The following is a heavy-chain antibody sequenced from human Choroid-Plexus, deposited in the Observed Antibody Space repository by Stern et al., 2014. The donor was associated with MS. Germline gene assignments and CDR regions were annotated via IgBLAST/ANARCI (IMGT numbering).Heavy chain of an antibody. D-gene: IGHD4-23*01. CDR1: GATFSTNG. J-gene: IGHJ5*02. V-gene: IGHV1-69*01. CDR2: IVPIFEKS. CDR3: AREHHGGNFAA. Sequence: DQLVGSGAEVKKPGSSVKVSCKVSGATFSTNGISWVRQGPGQGLEWMGAIVPIFEKSNYAQKFRGRVSITADESTNTAYMELTSLTSEDTGVYYCAREHHGGNFAAWGQGTLVTVSS.